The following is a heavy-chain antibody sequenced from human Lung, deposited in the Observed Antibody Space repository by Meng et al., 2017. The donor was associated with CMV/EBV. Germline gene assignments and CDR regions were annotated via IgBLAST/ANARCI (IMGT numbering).Heavy chain of an antibody. J-gene: IGHJ4*02. CDR2: IKPSTGDT. CDR3: TREGFDY. Sequence: QAQLVQLGVEVKKPGTSVKLSCKPSGYTLNDYWIHWVGQAPGQGLEWMGRIKPSTGDTSYAQKFRGRLTVTSDTPISTVYMEVNSLTSDDTAVDYCTREGFDYWGQGALVTVSS. V-gene: IGHV1-2*06. CDR1: GYTLNDYW.